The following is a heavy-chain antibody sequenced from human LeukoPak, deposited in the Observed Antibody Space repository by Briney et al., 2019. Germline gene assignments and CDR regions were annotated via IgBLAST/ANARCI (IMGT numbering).Heavy chain of an antibody. CDR1: GYTFTSYY. Sequence: EASVKVSCKASGYTFTSYYMHWVRQAPGQGLEWMGIINPSGGSTSYAQKFQGRVTMTRDMSTSTVYMELSSLRSEDTAVYYCARATKVSTMVRGLFDYWGQGTLVTVSS. V-gene: IGHV1-46*01. J-gene: IGHJ4*02. D-gene: IGHD3-10*01. CDR3: ARATKVSTMVRGLFDY. CDR2: INPSGGST.